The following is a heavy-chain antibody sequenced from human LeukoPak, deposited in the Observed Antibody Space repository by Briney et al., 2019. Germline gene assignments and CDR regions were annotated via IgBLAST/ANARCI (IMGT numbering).Heavy chain of an antibody. Sequence: SLRLSCAASGFTFSSYSMNWVRQAPGKGLEWVSHITASGTAMFYADSVKGRFTISRDNAKNSLYLQMNSLRAEDTAVYYCARDEYCSSTSCYSAFDIWGQGTMVTVSS. D-gene: IGHD2-2*02. CDR3: ARDEYCSSTSCYSAFDI. CDR2: ITASGTAM. J-gene: IGHJ3*02. CDR1: GFTFSSYS. V-gene: IGHV3-48*01.